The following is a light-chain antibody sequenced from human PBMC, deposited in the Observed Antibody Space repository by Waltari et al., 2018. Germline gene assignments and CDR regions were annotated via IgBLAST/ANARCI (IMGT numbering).Light chain of an antibody. J-gene: IGLJ3*02. CDR3: LLYDGGARV. CDR1: TGAVTSGYY. V-gene: IGLV7-43*01. Sequence: QTVVTQEPSLTVSPGGTVTLTCASSTGAVTSGYYPNWCQQKPGQAPRTLMYSTSTTHSRTPARFSCSLLGVKAALTLSGVQPEDEAEYYCLLYDGGARVFGGGTKLTVL. CDR2: STS.